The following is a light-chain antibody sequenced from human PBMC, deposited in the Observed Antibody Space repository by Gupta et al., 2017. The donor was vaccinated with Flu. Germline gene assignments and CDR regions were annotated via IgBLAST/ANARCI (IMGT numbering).Light chain of an antibody. CDR3: QRYNAWPPLFT. J-gene: IGKJ2*01. CDR2: GAS. V-gene: IGKV3-15*01. CDR1: RPVHRN. Sequence: RATRSSRARRPVHRNLAWYQQLPGPAPRLLIYGASTRALGIPDRFSGSGSGTEFTLTISSLQSEDFAIYYCQRYNAWPPLFTFGQGTKLEIK.